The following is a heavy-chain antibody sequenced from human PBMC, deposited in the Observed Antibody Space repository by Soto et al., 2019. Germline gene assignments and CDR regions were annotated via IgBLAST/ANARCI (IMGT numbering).Heavy chain of an antibody. V-gene: IGHV4-4*02. J-gene: IGHJ6*02. CDR2: IFHDGTA. CDR1: GVSISSGNW. Sequence: SETLSLTCAVSGVSISSGNWWTWVRQSPQRGLEYIGEIFHDGTANYYPSFERRVAISVDTSKNQFSLKLTSVTAADTAVYYCARAVYCTTANCWDDFHYYNIDVWGQGTAVTVSS. CDR3: ARAVYCTTANCWDDFHYYNIDV. D-gene: IGHD2-2*01.